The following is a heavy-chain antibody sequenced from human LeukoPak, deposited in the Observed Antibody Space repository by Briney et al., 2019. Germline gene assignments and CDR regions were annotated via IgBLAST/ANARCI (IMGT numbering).Heavy chain of an antibody. Sequence: PSETLSLTCTVSGGSISSYYWSWIRQPAGKGLEWIGRIYTSGSTNYNPSLKSRVTISVDTSKNQFSLKLSSVTAADTAVYYCARLVVPALYYYYYMDVWGKGTTVTVSS. CDR1: GGSISSYY. CDR2: IYTSGST. J-gene: IGHJ6*03. CDR3: ARLVVPALYYYYYMDV. D-gene: IGHD2-2*01. V-gene: IGHV4-4*07.